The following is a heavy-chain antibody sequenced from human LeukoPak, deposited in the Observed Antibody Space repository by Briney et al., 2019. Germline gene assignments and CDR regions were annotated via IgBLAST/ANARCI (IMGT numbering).Heavy chain of an antibody. Sequence: PSETLSLTCTVSGGSISSRSYYWGWIRQPPGKGLEWIGSMYYSGTTYYNPFLKSRVTISVDTSKNQFSLRLMSVTAADTAVYYCARLSAGQQQLIDSWGQGTLVTVSS. CDR1: GGSISSRSYY. CDR3: ARLSAGQQQLIDS. CDR2: MYYSGTT. D-gene: IGHD6-13*01. V-gene: IGHV4-39*01. J-gene: IGHJ4*02.